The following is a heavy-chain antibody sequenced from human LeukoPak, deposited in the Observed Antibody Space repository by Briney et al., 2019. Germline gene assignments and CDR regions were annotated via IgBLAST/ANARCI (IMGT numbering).Heavy chain of an antibody. CDR3: AGQHDVNAYYFY. Sequence: KPSETLSLTCAVTGHSLDSGYYWGWIRQPPGRGLEWIGSISHSGSIFYNPSLQSRVTISVDSSENRFSLKLSSVTAADTAIYYCAGQHDVNAYYFYWGQGTLVAVSS. CDR1: GHSLDSGYY. D-gene: IGHD3-22*01. CDR2: ISHSGSI. J-gene: IGHJ4*02. V-gene: IGHV4-38-2*01.